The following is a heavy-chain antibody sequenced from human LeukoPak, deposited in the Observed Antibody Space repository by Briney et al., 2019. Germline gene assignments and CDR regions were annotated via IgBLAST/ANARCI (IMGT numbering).Heavy chain of an antibody. CDR1: GYTFTGYY. V-gene: IGHV1-2*02. Sequence: GASVNVSCKASGYTFTGYYMHWVRQAPGQGLEWMGWINPNSGGTNYAQKFQGRVTMTRDTSISTAYMKLSRLRSDDTAVYYCARERIAYYGMDVWGQGTTVTVSS. J-gene: IGHJ6*02. CDR3: ARERIAYYGMDV. D-gene: IGHD6-6*01. CDR2: INPNSGGT.